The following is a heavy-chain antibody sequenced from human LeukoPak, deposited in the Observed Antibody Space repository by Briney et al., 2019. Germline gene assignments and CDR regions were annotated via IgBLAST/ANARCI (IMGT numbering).Heavy chain of an antibody. J-gene: IGHJ5*02. CDR1: GDSVSSNSVT. CDR2: TYYRSTWYN. V-gene: IGHV6-1*01. CDR3: ARRLTQYDCFDP. D-gene: IGHD2-2*01. Sequence: SQTLSVTCAISGDSVSSNSVTWNWIRQSPSRGLEWLGRTYYRSTWYNDYAVSVRGRITVNPDTSKNQFSLHLNSVTPEHTAVYYCARRLTQYDCFDPWGQGILVTVSS.